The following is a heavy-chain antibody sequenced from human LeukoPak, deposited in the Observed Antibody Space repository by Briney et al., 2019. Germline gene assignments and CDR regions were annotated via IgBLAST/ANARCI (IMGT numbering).Heavy chain of an antibody. J-gene: IGHJ4*02. CDR2: IRASDGST. V-gene: IGHV3-23*01. CDR3: ARDVYGDYGGLDY. CDR1: GFPFSTYA. Sequence: GGSLRLSCAASGFPFSTYALSWVRQAPGKGLEWVSSIRASDGSTYYADSVKGRFAISRDNSKNSLYLQMNSLRAEDTAVYYCARDVYGDYGGLDYWGQGTLVTVSS. D-gene: IGHD4-17*01.